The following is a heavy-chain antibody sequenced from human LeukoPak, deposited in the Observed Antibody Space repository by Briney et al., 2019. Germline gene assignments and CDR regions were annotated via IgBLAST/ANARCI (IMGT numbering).Heavy chain of an antibody. J-gene: IGHJ2*01. CDR2: SSGSHGTT. D-gene: IGHD6-13*01. V-gene: IGHV3-23*01. Sequence: PGGSLRLSCAASGFTFSSYGMSWVRQAPGKGLEWVSASSGSHGTTYYADSVKGRFTISRDNSKNTLYLQLKNVGAEDTAIYYCAKDQGCSTSWSSGLHWYFDLWGRGTLVTVSS. CDR1: GFTFSSYG. CDR3: AKDQGCSTSWSSGLHWYFDL.